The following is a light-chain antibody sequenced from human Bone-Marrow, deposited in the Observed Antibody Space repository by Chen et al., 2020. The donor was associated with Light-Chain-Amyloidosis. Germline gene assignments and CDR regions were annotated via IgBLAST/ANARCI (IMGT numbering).Light chain of an antibody. V-gene: IGLV6-57*01. CDR2: EDD. CDR1: SGSIATNY. Sequence: NFMLTQPHSVSESPGKTVIISCTRSSGSIATNYVQWYQQRPGSSPTTVIYEDDQRPSGVPDRFSGSIDRSCHSASLTISGLTTEGEADYYCQSYQGSSQGVFGGGTKLTVL. CDR3: QSYQGSSQGV. J-gene: IGLJ3*02.